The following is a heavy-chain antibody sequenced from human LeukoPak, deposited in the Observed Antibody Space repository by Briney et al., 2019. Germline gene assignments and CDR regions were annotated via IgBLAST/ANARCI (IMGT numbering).Heavy chain of an antibody. Sequence: ASVKVSCKASGYTFTGHYMHWVRQAPGQGLEWVRWISPNGGGTSYAKKFPDRVTMTRDTSISTAYMELSRLRSDDTAVYFCARPYGDYTDYFFDYWGQGTLVTVSS. CDR3: ARPYGDYTDYFFDY. J-gene: IGHJ4*02. V-gene: IGHV1-2*02. CDR1: GYTFTGHY. D-gene: IGHD4-17*01. CDR2: ISPNGGGT.